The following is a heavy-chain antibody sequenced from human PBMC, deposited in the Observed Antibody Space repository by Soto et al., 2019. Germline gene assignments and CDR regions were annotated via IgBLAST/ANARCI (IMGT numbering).Heavy chain of an antibody. D-gene: IGHD3-16*01. CDR1: GFTFSSYW. CDR2: IKQDGSEK. J-gene: IGHJ3*02. Sequence: GGSLRLSCAASGFTFSSYWMSWVRQAPGKGLEWVANIKQDGSEKYYVDSVKGRFTISRDNAKNSLYLQMNSLRAEDTAVYYCASFGGDTSDAFDIWGQGTMVTVSS. CDR3: ASFGGDTSDAFDI. V-gene: IGHV3-7*01.